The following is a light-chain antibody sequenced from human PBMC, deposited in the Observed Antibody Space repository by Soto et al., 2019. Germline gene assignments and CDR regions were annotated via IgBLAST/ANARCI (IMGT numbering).Light chain of an antibody. CDR1: QTISGTY. Sequence: EIVLTQSPGTLSLSPGERATLSCRASQTISGTYLAWYQQKPGQAPRLLIYSSSSRAAGVSDRFSGSGSGTEFTLTISNLQPDDFATYYCQQYDNYPLTFGGGTKVDIK. V-gene: IGKV3-20*01. J-gene: IGKJ4*01. CDR2: SSS. CDR3: QQYDNYPLT.